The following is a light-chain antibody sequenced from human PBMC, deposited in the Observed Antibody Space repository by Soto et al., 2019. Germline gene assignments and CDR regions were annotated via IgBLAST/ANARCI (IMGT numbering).Light chain of an antibody. CDR1: ISDVGGYNF. J-gene: IGLJ1*01. Sequence: QSALTQPASVSGSPGQSITISCTGTISDVGGYNFVSWYQQYPGKAPKLMICDVSNRPSGVSNRFSGSKSGNTASLTISGLQAEDAADYYCSSFTGSNYVFGTGTKLTVL. CDR3: SSFTGSNYV. CDR2: DVS. V-gene: IGLV2-14*03.